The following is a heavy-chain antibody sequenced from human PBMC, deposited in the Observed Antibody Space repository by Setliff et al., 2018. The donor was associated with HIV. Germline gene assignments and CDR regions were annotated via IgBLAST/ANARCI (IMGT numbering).Heavy chain of an antibody. J-gene: IGHJ5*02. CDR1: GYTFTSYG. Sequence: ASVKVSCKASGYTFTSYGISWVRQAPGQGLEWMGWISAYNGNTGYAQKFQGRVTITRNTSISTAYMELSSLRSEDTAVYYCARGGTYCTNGVCYTHNWFDPWGQGTLVTVSS. D-gene: IGHD2-8*01. CDR2: ISAYNGNT. V-gene: IGHV1-8*03. CDR3: ARGGTYCTNGVCYTHNWFDP.